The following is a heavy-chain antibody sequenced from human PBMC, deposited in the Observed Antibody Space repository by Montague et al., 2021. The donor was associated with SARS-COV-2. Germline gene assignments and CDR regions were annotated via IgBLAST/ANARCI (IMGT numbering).Heavy chain of an antibody. Sequence: ASPGASISSDSLSWHWIRQSPSRGLEWLESTYYRSKWYNDSAPSVSGRAPVKPDTSSNQFSLHLDSVTPEDTALCFCARKMDSSFDVWGKGTMVIVSS. D-gene: IGHD2-2*03. CDR1: GASISSDSLS. J-gene: IGHJ3*01. CDR2: TYYRSKWYN. V-gene: IGHV6-1*01. CDR3: ARKMDSSFDV.